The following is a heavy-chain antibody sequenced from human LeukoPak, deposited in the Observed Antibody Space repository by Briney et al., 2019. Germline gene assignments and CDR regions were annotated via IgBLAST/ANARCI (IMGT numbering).Heavy chain of an antibody. CDR3: ASLYCSSTSCLL. CDR2: ISSSSSYI. CDR1: GFTFSSYS. V-gene: IGHV3-21*01. D-gene: IGHD2-2*01. Sequence: PGGSLRLSCAASGFTFSSYSMNWVRQAPGKGLKWVSSISSSSSYIYYADSVKGRFTISRDNAKNSLYLQMNSLRAEDTAVYYCASLYCSSTSCLLWGQGTLVTVSS. J-gene: IGHJ4*02.